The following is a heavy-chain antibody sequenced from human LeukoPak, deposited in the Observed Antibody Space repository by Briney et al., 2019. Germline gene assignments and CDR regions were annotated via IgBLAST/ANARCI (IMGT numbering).Heavy chain of an antibody. CDR1: GFTFRSHS. V-gene: IGHV3-66*04. Sequence: GGSLRLSCAASGFTFRSHSMQWVRQAPGKGLEWVSVIYSGGSTYYADSVKGRFTISRDNSKNTLYLQMNSLRAEDTAVYYCARLPVPGYSFDYWGQRTLVTVSS. CDR2: IYSGGST. D-gene: IGHD2-2*01. CDR3: ARLPVPGYSFDY. J-gene: IGHJ4*02.